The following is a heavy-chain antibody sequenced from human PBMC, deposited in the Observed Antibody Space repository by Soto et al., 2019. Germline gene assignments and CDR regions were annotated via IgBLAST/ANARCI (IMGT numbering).Heavy chain of an antibody. D-gene: IGHD6-13*01. V-gene: IGHV4-31*03. Sequence: QVQLQESGPGLVKPSQTRSLTCTVSGDSISSGAYYWSWIRQHPGKGLEWIGYIYYSGSTYYNPSLKSRVTISVVTSKIQFSLKLSSVTAADTAVYYWARVGNSGSPFDYWGQGTLVTVSS. J-gene: IGHJ4*02. CDR1: GDSISSGAYY. CDR3: ARVGNSGSPFDY. CDR2: IYYSGST.